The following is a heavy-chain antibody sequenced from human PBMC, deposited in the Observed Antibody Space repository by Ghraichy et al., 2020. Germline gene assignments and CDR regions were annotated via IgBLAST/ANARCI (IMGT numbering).Heavy chain of an antibody. CDR3: ARQSGRRPSYWFFDL. V-gene: IGHV4-39*01. J-gene: IGHJ2*01. CDR1: GGSISSSNYY. CDR2: IHYTGNT. Sequence: SETLSLTCTVSGGSISSSNYYWGWIRQPPGKGLEWIGIIHYTGNTYYNPSLNSRVTISADTSKNQFSLKVNSVTAADTAVYYCARQSGRRPSYWFFDLWGRGTLVTVSS.